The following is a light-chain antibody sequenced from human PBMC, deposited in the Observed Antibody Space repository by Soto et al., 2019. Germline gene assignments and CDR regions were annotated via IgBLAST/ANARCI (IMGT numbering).Light chain of an antibody. CDR1: QSVSSY. V-gene: IGKV3-11*01. Sequence: EIVLTQSPATRSLSPGERATLSCRASQSVSSYLAWYQQKPGQAPRLLIYDASNRATGIPARFSGGGSGTDFSLTIGSLEPEDFAVYYCQQRSNWPPFTFGQGTKLEIK. J-gene: IGKJ2*01. CDR3: QQRSNWPPFT. CDR2: DAS.